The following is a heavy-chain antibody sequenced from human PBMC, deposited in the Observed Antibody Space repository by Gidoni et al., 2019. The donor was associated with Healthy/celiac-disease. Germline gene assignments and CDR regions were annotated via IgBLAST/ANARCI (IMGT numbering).Heavy chain of an antibody. CDR2: INHSGST. CDR1: GGSFSGYY. J-gene: IGHJ3*02. D-gene: IGHD2-15*01. V-gene: IGHV4-34*01. Sequence: QVQLQQWGAGLLKPSETLSLTCAVYGGSFSGYYWSWIRQPPGKGLEWIGEINHSGSTNYNPSLKSRVTISVDTSKNQFSLKLSSVTAADTAVYYCARGPVLGAFDIWGQGTMVTVSS. CDR3: ARGPVLGAFDI.